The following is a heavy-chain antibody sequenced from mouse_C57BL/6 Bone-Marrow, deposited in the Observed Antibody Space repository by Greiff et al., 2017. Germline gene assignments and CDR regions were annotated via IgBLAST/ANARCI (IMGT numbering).Heavy chain of an antibody. Sequence: VQLVESGAELVRPGASVTLSCKASGYTFTDYEMHWVKQTPVHGLEWIGAIDPETGGTAYNQKFKGKATLTADKSSSTAYMALRSLTSEDSAVYFCARSPYYYGSIYYAMDYWGQGTSVTVSS. D-gene: IGHD1-1*01. V-gene: IGHV1-15*01. J-gene: IGHJ4*01. CDR3: ARSPYYYGSIYYAMDY. CDR1: GYTFTDYE. CDR2: IDPETGGT.